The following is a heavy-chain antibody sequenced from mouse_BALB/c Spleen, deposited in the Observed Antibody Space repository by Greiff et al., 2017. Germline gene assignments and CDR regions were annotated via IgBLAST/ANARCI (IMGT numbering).Heavy chain of an antibody. CDR3: ARGRMITTGAMDY. D-gene: IGHD2-4*01. Sequence: VQLKESGPGLVKPSQSLSLTCTVTGYSITSDYAWNWIRQFPGNKLEWMGYISYSGSTSYNPSLKSRISITRDTSKNQFFLQLNSVTTEDTATYYCARGRMITTGAMDYWGQGTSVTVSS. J-gene: IGHJ4*01. V-gene: IGHV3-2*02. CDR2: ISYSGST. CDR1: GYSITSDYA.